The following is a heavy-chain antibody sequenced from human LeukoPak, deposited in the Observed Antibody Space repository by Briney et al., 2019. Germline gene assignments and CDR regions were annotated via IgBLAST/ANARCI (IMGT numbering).Heavy chain of an antibody. J-gene: IGHJ4*02. CDR3: ARGNSIFGVVGYYFDY. Sequence: GASVKVSCKASGYTFTTYYMHWVRQAPGQGLEWMGIINPSGGSTSYAQKFQGRVTMTRDTSTSTVYMELSSLRPEDTAVYYCARGNSIFGVVGYYFDYWGQGTLVTVSS. D-gene: IGHD3-3*01. CDR1: GYTFTTYY. V-gene: IGHV1-46*01. CDR2: INPSGGST.